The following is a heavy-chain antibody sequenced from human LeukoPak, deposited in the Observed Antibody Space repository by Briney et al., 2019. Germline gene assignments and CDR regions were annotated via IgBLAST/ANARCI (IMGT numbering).Heavy chain of an antibody. J-gene: IGHJ4*02. CDR3: AKVDSSSSESNYFDY. Sequence: PGGSLRLSCAASGFTFSSYAMSWVRQAPGKGLEWVSAISGSDGSTYYADSVKGRFTISRDNSKNTLYLQMNSLRAEDTTLYYCAKVDSSSSESNYFDYWGQGTLVTVSS. CDR1: GFTFSSYA. D-gene: IGHD6-6*01. V-gene: IGHV3-23*01. CDR2: ISGSDGST.